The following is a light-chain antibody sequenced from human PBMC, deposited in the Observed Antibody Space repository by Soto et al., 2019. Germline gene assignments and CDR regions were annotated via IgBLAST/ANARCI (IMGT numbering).Light chain of an antibody. V-gene: IGKV3-11*01. CDR2: DAS. CDR1: QSVSSY. Sequence: EIVLTQFPATLSLSPGDRATLSCRASQSVSSYLAWYQQKPGQAPRLLIYDASNRATGIPARFSGSGSGTDFTLTISSLEPEDFAVYYCQQRSNWAFGQGTKVEIK. CDR3: QQRSNWA. J-gene: IGKJ1*01.